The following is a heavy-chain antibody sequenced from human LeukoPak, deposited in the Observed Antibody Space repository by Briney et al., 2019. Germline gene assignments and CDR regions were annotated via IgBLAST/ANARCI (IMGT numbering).Heavy chain of an antibody. CDR1: GFTFSSYW. J-gene: IGHJ4*02. CDR2: IKHDGSEK. V-gene: IGHV3-7*03. CDR3: ARATYYYDSSDYYPLGY. D-gene: IGHD3-22*01. Sequence: GGSLRLSCTASGFTFSSYWMSWVRQAPGKGLEWVANIKHDGSEKYYVDSVKGRFTISGDNAKNSLYLQMNSLRAEDTAVYYCARATYYYDSSDYYPLGYWGQGTLVTVSS.